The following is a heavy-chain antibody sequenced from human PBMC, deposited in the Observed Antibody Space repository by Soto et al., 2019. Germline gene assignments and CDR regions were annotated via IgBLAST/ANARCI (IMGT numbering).Heavy chain of an antibody. CDR1: GYTFTNYC. Sequence: ASVKVSCKASGYTFTNYCITWVRQAPGQGLERMGWINPYNAKTNSAQKFQGRVSMTTDTSSSTAYMEVLSLRSDDTAIYYCARGSDSLGWWGQGTLVTVSS. V-gene: IGHV1-18*01. CDR3: ARGSDSLGW. CDR2: INPYNAKT. J-gene: IGHJ4*02. D-gene: IGHD6-19*01.